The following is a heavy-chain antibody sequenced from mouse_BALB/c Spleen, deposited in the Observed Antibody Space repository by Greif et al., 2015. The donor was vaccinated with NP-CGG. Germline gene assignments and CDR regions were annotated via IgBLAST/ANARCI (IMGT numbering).Heavy chain of an antibody. Sequence: QVQLQQSGAELARPGASVKMSCKASGYTFTSYTMHWVKQRPGQGLEWIGYINPSSGYTNYNQKSKDKATLTADKSSSTAYMQLSSLTSEDSAVYYCAREGGNPYAMDYWGQGTSVTVSS. CDR3: AREGGNPYAMDY. CDR2: INPSSGYT. J-gene: IGHJ4*01. CDR1: GYTFTSYT. D-gene: IGHD2-1*01. V-gene: IGHV1-4*01.